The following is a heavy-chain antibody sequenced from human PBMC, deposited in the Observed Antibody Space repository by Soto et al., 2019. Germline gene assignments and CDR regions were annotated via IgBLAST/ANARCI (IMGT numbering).Heavy chain of an antibody. CDR2: ISGSGGST. V-gene: IGHV3-23*01. Sequence: GGSLRLSCAASGFTFSSYAMSWVRQAPGKGLEWVSAISGSGGSTYYADSVKGRFTISRDNSKNTLYLQMNSLRAEDTAVYYCARVRGSGSYAAYYFDSWGQGTLVTVSS. CDR3: ARVRGSGSYAAYYFDS. J-gene: IGHJ4*01. D-gene: IGHD3-10*01. CDR1: GFTFSSYA.